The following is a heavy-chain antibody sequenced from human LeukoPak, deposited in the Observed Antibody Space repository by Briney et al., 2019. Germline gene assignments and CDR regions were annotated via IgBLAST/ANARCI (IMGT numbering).Heavy chain of an antibody. CDR2: INHSGST. J-gene: IGHJ4*02. V-gene: IGHV4-34*01. D-gene: IGHD4-23*01. Sequence: KPSETLSLTCAVYGGSFSGYYWSWLRQPPGKGLEWIGEINHSGSTNYNPSLKSRVTISVDTSRNQFFLKLSSVTAADTAVYYCARECVVKRYFDYWGQGTLVTVSS. CDR1: GGSFSGYY. CDR3: ARECVVKRYFDY.